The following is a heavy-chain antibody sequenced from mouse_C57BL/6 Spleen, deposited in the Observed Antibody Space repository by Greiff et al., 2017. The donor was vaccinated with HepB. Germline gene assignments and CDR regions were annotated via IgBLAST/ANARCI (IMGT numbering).Heavy chain of an antibody. Sequence: QVTLKESGPGILQPSQPLSLPCSFSGFSLSTFGMGVGWIRQPSGKGLEWLAHIWWDDAKYYNPALKSRLTISNETSKNQVFLKIANVDTADTATYYCARIGDGTTDFDYWGQGTTLTVSS. V-gene: IGHV8-8*01. J-gene: IGHJ2*01. D-gene: IGHD4-1*01. CDR2: IWWDDAK. CDR3: ARIGDGTTDFDY. CDR1: GFSLSTFGMG.